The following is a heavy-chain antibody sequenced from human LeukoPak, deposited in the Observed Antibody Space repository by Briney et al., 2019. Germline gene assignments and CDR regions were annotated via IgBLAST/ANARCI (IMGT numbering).Heavy chain of an antibody. CDR2: ISYDGSNK. CDR3: AKDGYYYDSSGYPDV. Sequence: GGSLRLSCAASGFTFSSYGMHWVRQAPGKGLEWVAVISYDGSNKYYADSVKGRFTISRDNSKNTLYLQMNNLRAEDTAVYYCAKDGYYYDSSGYPDVWGQGTLVTVSS. D-gene: IGHD3-22*01. J-gene: IGHJ4*02. CDR1: GFTFSSYG. V-gene: IGHV3-30*18.